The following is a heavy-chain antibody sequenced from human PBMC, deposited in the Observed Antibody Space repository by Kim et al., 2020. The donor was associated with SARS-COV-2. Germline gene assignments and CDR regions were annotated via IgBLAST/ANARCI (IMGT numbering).Heavy chain of an antibody. V-gene: IGHV3-30*02. CDR3: AKDLFQGITIFGVVITPLDY. Sequence: RFTIYRDNSKNTLYLQMNSLRAEDTAVYYCAKDLFQGITIFGVVITPLDYWGQGTLVTVSS. J-gene: IGHJ4*02. D-gene: IGHD3-3*01.